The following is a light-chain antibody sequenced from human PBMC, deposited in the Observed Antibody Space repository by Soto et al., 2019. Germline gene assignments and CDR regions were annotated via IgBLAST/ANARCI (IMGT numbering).Light chain of an antibody. V-gene: IGLV1-40*01. CDR3: QSYDSSPSYV. CDR2: GNS. CDR1: SSNIGAGYD. Sequence: QLVLTQPPSVSGAPGQRVTISCTGSSSNIGAGYDVHWYQQLPGTAPKLLIYGNSNRPSGVPDRFSGSKSGTSASLAITGLQAEDEADYYCQSYDSSPSYVFGTGTKLTVL. J-gene: IGLJ1*01.